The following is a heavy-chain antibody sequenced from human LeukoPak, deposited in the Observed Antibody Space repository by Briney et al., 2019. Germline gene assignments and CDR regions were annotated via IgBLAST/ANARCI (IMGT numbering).Heavy chain of an antibody. D-gene: IGHD4-17*01. CDR3: ARDPLVITVTTPGY. V-gene: IGHV3-11*01. Sequence: GGSLRLSCAASGFTVSDYYMSWIRQAPGKGLEWVSYISSSGGTIYYADSVKGRFTISRDNAKNSLYLQMNSLRAEDTAVYYCARDPLVITVTTPGYWGQGTLVTVSS. CDR2: ISSSGGTI. CDR1: GFTVSDYY. J-gene: IGHJ4*02.